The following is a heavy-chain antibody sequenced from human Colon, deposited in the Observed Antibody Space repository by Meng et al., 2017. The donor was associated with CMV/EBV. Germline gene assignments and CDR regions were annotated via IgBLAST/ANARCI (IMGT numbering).Heavy chain of an antibody. Sequence: GESLKISCAASGFTFSTYGIHWVRQAPGKGLEWVAFIRYDGKNEYYADSVMGRFTISRDNSRNTVYLQMNSLRPEDTAVYYCAKRGKDSSSWYYFDNWGQGTLVTVSS. J-gene: IGHJ4*02. D-gene: IGHD6-13*01. CDR1: GFTFSTYG. V-gene: IGHV3-30*02. CDR3: AKRGKDSSSWYYFDN. CDR2: IRYDGKNE.